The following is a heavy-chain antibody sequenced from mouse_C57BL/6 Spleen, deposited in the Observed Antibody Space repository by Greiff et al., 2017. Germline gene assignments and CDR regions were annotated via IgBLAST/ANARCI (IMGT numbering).Heavy chain of an antibody. Sequence: VKLMESGAELVRPGASVKLSCKASGYTFTDYYINWVKQRPGQGLEWIARIYPGSGNTNYNEKFKGKATLTAEKSSSTAYVQLSSLTSEDSAVYFCADWYFDVWGTGTTVTVSS. V-gene: IGHV1-76*01. CDR2: IYPGSGNT. CDR1: GYTFTDYY. J-gene: IGHJ1*03. CDR3: ADWYFDV.